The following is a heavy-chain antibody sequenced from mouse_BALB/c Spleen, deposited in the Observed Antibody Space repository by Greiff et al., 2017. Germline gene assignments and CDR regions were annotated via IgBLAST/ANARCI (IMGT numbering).Heavy chain of an antibody. V-gene: IGHV1S126*01. CDR2: IDPSDSYT. D-gene: IGHD6-1*01. J-gene: IGHJ1*01. CDR3: ARRQQYGYFDV. Sequence: VQLQQPGAELVKPGASVKISCKASGYTFTSYWMNWVKQRPGQGLEWIGEIDPSDSYTNNNQKFKDKATLTVDKSSSTAYMQLSSLTSEDSAVYYCARRQQYGYFDVWGAGTTVTVSS. CDR1: GYTFTSYW.